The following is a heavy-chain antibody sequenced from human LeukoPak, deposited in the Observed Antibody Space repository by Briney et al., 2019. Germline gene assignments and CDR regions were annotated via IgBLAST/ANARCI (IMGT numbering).Heavy chain of an antibody. V-gene: IGHV1-18*01. Sequence: ASVKVSCKASGYTFTSYGISWVRQAPGQGLEWMGWISAYNGNTNYAQKLQGRVTMTTDTSTSTAYMELRSLRSDDTAVYYCARDGSSGYHEDYFDYWGQGTLVTVSS. CDR3: ARDGSSGYHEDYFDY. CDR2: ISAYNGNT. CDR1: GYTFTSYG. D-gene: IGHD3-22*01. J-gene: IGHJ4*02.